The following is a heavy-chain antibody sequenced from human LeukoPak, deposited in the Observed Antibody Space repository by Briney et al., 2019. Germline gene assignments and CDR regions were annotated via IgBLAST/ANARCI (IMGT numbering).Heavy chain of an antibody. CDR3: EGRPLARDY. D-gene: IGHD6-6*01. Sequence: AGGSLRLYCAASGFTFSSYAMSWVRQAPGKGLEWVSAICGSGCSTYYADSVKGRFTISRDNSKNTLYLQMNSLRAEYTAVYYCEGRPLARDYWGQGTLVTVSS. J-gene: IGHJ4*02. CDR1: GFTFSSYA. V-gene: IGHV3-23*01. CDR2: ICGSGCST.